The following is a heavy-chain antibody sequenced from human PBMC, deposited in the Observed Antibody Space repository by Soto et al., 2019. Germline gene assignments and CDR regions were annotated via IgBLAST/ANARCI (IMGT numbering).Heavy chain of an antibody. J-gene: IGHJ4*02. CDR1: GSTFTSYG. CDR3: ARNRAAAGSYYFDY. Sequence: GASVKVSCKASGSTFTSYGISWVRQAPGQGLEWMGWISAYNGNTNYAQKLQGRVTMTTDTSTSTAYMELRSLRSDDTAVYYCARNRAAAGSYYFDYWGQGTLVTVSS. D-gene: IGHD6-13*01. CDR2: ISAYNGNT. V-gene: IGHV1-18*04.